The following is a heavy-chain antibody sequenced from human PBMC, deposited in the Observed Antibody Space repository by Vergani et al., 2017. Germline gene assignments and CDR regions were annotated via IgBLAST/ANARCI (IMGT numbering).Heavy chain of an antibody. V-gene: IGHV1-46*03. Sequence: QVQVVQSGAEVKKSGASVKVSCKTSGYTFSNYYMHWVRQAPGQGLEWMGIINPSGGHTNYAQKFQGRFTMTRDTSTSTVYMELSSLTSEDTAIYYCARGDYGILTGYRYWGQGTLVTVSA. CDR3: ARGDYGILTGYRY. D-gene: IGHD3-9*01. CDR1: GYTFSNYY. CDR2: INPSGGHT. J-gene: IGHJ4*02.